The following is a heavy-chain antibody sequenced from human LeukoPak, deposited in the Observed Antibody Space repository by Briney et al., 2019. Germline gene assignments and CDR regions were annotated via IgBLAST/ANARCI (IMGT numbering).Heavy chain of an antibody. V-gene: IGHV3-21*06. CDR3: ATETNGRHYDY. CDR1: GLTFSTSG. J-gene: IGHJ4*02. D-gene: IGHD1-14*01. CDR2: IGPTGSDR. Sequence: GSLRLSCTASGLTFSTSGFNWVRQAPGKGLEWVASIGPTGSDRYHADSIKGRFTISRENANNFLYLQMNSLRAEDTAVYYCATETNGRHYDYWGRGTLLTVSS.